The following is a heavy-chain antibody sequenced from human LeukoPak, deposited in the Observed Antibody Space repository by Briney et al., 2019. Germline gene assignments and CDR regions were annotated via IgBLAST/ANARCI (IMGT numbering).Heavy chain of an antibody. V-gene: IGHV4-34*01. Sequence: SETLSLTRAVYGGSFSGYYWSWIRQPPGKGLEWIGEINHSGSTNYNPSLKSRVTISVDTSKNQFSLKLSSVTAADTAVYYCARVEQRYCSSTSCSFFDYWGQGTLVTVSS. D-gene: IGHD2-2*01. CDR1: GGSFSGYY. J-gene: IGHJ4*02. CDR3: ARVEQRYCSSTSCSFFDY. CDR2: INHSGST.